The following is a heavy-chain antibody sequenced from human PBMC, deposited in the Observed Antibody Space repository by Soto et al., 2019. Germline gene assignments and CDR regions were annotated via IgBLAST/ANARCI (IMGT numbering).Heavy chain of an antibody. J-gene: IGHJ1*01. CDR1: GFTFSSYA. V-gene: IGHV3-30-3*01. CDR3: ARDSGDFWSGYYSH. Sequence: PGGSLRLSCAASGFTFSSYAMHWVRQAPGKGLEWVAVISYDGSNKYYADSVKGRFTISRDNSKNTLYLQMNSLRAEDTAVYYCARDSGDFWSGYYSHWGQGTLVTVS. CDR2: ISYDGSNK. D-gene: IGHD3-3*01.